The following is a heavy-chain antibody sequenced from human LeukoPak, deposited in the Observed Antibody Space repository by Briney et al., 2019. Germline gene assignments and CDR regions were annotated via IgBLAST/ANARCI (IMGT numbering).Heavy chain of an antibody. J-gene: IGHJ3*02. V-gene: IGHV1-2*04. CDR3: ARTARYAFDI. CDR1: GYTFTGYY. CDR2: INPNSGGT. Sequence: ASVKVSCKASGYTFTGYYMHWVRQAPGKGLEWMGWINPNSGGTNYAQKFQGWVTMTRDTSISTAYMELSRLRSDVTAVYYCARTARYAFDIWGQGTMVTVSS.